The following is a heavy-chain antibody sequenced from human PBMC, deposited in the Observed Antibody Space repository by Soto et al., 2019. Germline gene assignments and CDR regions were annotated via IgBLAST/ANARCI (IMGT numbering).Heavy chain of an antibody. J-gene: IGHJ4*02. CDR2: IWYDGSFK. V-gene: IGHV3-33*01. CDR1: GFTFSSYG. CDR3: TRASLRRVASTGEH. Sequence: VQLEESGGGVVQPGRSLRLSCAASGFTFSSYGMHWVRQAPGKGLELVAFIWYDGSFKYYADSVKGRFTISRDNSKNTLNLQMDSLRAEDTAVYYCTRASLRRVASTGEHWGQGTLVTVSS. D-gene: IGHD2-15*01.